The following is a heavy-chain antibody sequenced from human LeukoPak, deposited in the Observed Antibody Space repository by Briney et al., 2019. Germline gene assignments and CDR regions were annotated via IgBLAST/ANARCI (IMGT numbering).Heavy chain of an antibody. V-gene: IGHV3-21*01. CDR2: ISSNGSYI. J-gene: IGHJ4*02. CDR1: GFSFKSYS. D-gene: IGHD3-16*01. CDR3: TRAWGPKHRGSRHFDY. Sequence: GGSLRLSCAVAGFSFKSYSMIWVRQAPGRGLEWVSSISSNGSYIYYATSVKGRFTISRDNAKNSLYLQMNSLRADDTAVYYCTRAWGPKHRGSRHFDYWGQGTLVPVSS.